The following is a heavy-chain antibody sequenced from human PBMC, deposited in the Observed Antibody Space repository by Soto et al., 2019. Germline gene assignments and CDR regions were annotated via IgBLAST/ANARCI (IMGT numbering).Heavy chain of an antibody. CDR2: LYWDDDE. V-gene: IGHV2-5*02. CDR1: GFSLSTRGVG. Sequence: QITLNESGPTLVKPTQTLTLTCTFSGFSLSTRGVGVGWIRQPPGKALEWLALLYWDDDERYSPSLMSRLTITKDTSKNQVFLTMTNVDPVETATYSCAHRPRGFTYFFDYWGQGTLVTVSS. CDR3: AHRPRGFTYFFDY. J-gene: IGHJ4*02.